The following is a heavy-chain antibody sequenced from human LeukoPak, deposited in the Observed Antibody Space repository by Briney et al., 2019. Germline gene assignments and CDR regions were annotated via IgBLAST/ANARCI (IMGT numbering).Heavy chain of an antibody. CDR3: ARDFGTTGWHTFDY. V-gene: IGHV6-1*01. CDR1: GDSVSSKNGA. D-gene: IGHD6-19*01. CDR2: TYYRSKWYN. Sequence: SQTLSLTCVVSGDSVSSKNGAWNWIRQSPSRGLEWLGRTYYRSKWYNDYAESMEGRMTISQDTSKNQYSLHLDSVTPDDTAVYYCARDFGTTGWHTFDYWGQGTLVTVSS. J-gene: IGHJ4*02.